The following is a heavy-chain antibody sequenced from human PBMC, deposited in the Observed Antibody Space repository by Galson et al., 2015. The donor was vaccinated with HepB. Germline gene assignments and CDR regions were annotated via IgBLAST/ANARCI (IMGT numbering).Heavy chain of an antibody. V-gene: IGHV6-1*01. CDR3: TRGVSGSYFDY. Sequence: CAISGDSVSTHSATWSWIRQSPSRGLEWLGRTYYRSKWYNDYALSVKSRITINPDTSKNQFSLQLNSVTPEDTAVYYCTRGVSGSYFDYWGQGTLVTVSS. CDR2: TYYRSKWYN. CDR1: GDSVSTHSAT. J-gene: IGHJ4*02. D-gene: IGHD1-26*01.